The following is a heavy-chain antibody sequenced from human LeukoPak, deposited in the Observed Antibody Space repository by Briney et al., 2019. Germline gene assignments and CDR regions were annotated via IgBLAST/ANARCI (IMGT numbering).Heavy chain of an antibody. J-gene: IGHJ3*02. D-gene: IGHD3-9*01. CDR3: ARDLEHQDQTRDDYDILTGYLVRDAFDI. CDR2: ISAYNGNT. V-gene: IGHV1-18*01. Sequence: ASVKVSCKASGYTFTSYGISWVRQAPGQGLEWMGWISAYNGNTNYAQKLQGRVTMTTDTSTSTAYMELRSLSSDDTAVYYCARDLEHQDQTRDDYDILTGYLVRDAFDIWGQGTMVTVSS. CDR1: GYTFTSYG.